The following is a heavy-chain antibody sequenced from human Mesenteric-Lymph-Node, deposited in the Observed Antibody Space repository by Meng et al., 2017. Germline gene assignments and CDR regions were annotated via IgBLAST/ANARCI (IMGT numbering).Heavy chain of an antibody. CDR2: ISSSSSYI. CDR3: ARSALSSSWYEGNWFDP. V-gene: IGHV3-21*01. CDR1: GFTFSSYS. D-gene: IGHD6-13*01. J-gene: IGHJ5*02. Sequence: GGSLRLSCAASGFTFSSYSMNWVRQAPGKRLEWVSSISSSSSYIYYADSVKGRFTISRDNAKNSLYLQMNSLRAEDTAVYYCARSALSSSWYEGNWFDPWGQGTLVTVSS.